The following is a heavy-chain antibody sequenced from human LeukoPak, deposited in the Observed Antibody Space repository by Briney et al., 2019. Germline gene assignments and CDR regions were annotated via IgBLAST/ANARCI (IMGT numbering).Heavy chain of an antibody. CDR3: ARDHEGGYDLYYYYGMDV. Sequence: GASVKVSCKASGYTFTSYGISWVRQAPGQGLEWMGWISAYNGNTNYAQKLQGRVTMTTDTSTSTAYMELRSLRSDDTAVYYCARDHEGGYDLYYYYGMDVWGQGTTVTVSS. D-gene: IGHD5-12*01. J-gene: IGHJ6*02. V-gene: IGHV1-18*01. CDR1: GYTFTSYG. CDR2: ISAYNGNT.